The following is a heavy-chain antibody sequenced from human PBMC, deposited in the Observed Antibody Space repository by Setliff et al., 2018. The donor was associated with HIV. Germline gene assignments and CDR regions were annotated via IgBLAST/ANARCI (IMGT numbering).Heavy chain of an antibody. D-gene: IGHD3-10*01. CDR1: GYDFSTSW. Sequence: GESLKISCKASGYDFSTSWIGWVRQMPGKGLEWMGIIYPEDSETNYSPSFQGQVTISADKSANTASLQWNSLKASDTATYYRARYHSQYYGSDTKYVINWVDPWGQGTQVTVSS. V-gene: IGHV5-51*01. J-gene: IGHJ5*02. CDR2: IYPEDSET. CDR3: ARYHSQYYGSDTKYVINWVDP.